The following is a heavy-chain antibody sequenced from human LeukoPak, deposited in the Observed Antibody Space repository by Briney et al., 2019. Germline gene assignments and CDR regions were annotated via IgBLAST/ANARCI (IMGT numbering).Heavy chain of an antibody. CDR2: IIPIFGTA. Sequence: ASVKVSCKASGGTFSSYAISWVRQAPGQGLEWMGGIIPIFGTANYAQKFQGRVTITADESTSTAHMELSSLRSEDTAVYYCARGIRYSSSSYYFDYWGQGTLVTVSS. CDR3: ARGIRYSSSSYYFDY. D-gene: IGHD6-13*01. V-gene: IGHV1-69*13. CDR1: GGTFSSYA. J-gene: IGHJ4*02.